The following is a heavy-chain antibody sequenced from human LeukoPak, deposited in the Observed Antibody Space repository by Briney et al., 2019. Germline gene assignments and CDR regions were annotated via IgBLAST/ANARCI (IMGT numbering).Heavy chain of an antibody. CDR3: ARISYCSGGSCYEDAFDI. J-gene: IGHJ3*02. D-gene: IGHD2-15*01. CDR1: GYSISSGYY. V-gene: IGHV4-38-2*02. Sequence: SETLSLTCTVSGYSISSGYYWGWIRQPPGKGLEWIGSIYHSGSTYYNPSLKSRVTISVDTSKNQFSLKLSSVTAADTAVYYCARISYCSGGSCYEDAFDIWGQGTMVTVSS. CDR2: IYHSGST.